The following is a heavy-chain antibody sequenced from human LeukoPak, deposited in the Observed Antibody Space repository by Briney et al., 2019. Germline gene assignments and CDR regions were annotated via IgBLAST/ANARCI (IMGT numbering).Heavy chain of an antibody. CDR1: GGSFSGYY. CDR3: ARGVDGAY. CDR2: INHSGIT. D-gene: IGHD3-16*01. J-gene: IGHJ4*02. V-gene: IGHV4-34*01. Sequence: PSETLSLTCAVYGGSFSGYYWSWIRQPPGKGLEWIGEINHSGITNYNPSLKSRVTISVDTSKNQFSLKLSSVAAADTAVYYCARGVDGAYWGQGTLVTVSS.